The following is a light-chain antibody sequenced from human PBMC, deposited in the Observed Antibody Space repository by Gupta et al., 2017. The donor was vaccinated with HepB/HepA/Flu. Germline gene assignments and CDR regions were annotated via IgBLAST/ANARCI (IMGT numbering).Light chain of an antibody. V-gene: IGLV2-14*03. CDR1: SSDVGGYDY. CDR3: SSYTTSTTVV. J-gene: IGLJ2*01. CDR2: DVS. Sequence: QSALPQPASVSGSPGQSTPTSCTGTSSDVGGYDYVSWYQQHPGKAPKLMIYDVSNRPSGVSNRFSGSKTGNTASLTISGLQAEDEADYYCSSYTTSTTVVFGGGTKLTVL.